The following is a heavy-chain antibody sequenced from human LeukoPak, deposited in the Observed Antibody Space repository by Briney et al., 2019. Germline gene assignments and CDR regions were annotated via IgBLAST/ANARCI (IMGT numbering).Heavy chain of an antibody. CDR2: IRHDGSNE. CDR1: GFTFSSYG. CDR3: AKEVHPYDSGTYYFDY. D-gene: IGHD3-10*01. V-gene: IGHV3-30*02. Sequence: PGGSLRLSCVGSGFTFSSYGMHWVRQAAGKGLEWVAFIRHDGSNEYYADSVKGRFTVSRDNSKNTLFLQMNSLRVVEMAVYYCAKEVHPYDSGTYYFDYWGRGTLVTVSS. J-gene: IGHJ4*02.